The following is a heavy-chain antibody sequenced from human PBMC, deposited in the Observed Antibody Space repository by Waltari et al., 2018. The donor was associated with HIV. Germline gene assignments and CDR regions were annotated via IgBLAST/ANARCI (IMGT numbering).Heavy chain of an antibody. Sequence: EVQLVESGGGLVKPGGSLRLSCGASGFTLTNAWMTWVRQAPGKGLEVVCHIKSKSDGGTTDYAAPLKGRFIISRDDSNNTLYLQMNSLKSEDTAVYYCTTVSTLGYCSGGTCNWGQGTLVTVSS. V-gene: IGHV3-15*01. CDR2: IKSKSDGGTT. D-gene: IGHD2-15*01. CDR1: GFTLTNAW. CDR3: TTVSTLGYCSGGTCN. J-gene: IGHJ4*02.